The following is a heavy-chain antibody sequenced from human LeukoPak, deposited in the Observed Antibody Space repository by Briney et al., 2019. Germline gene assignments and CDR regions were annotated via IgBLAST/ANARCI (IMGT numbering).Heavy chain of an antibody. CDR1: GFTFSEYY. D-gene: IGHD1-26*01. CDR2: ISGVYDNI. CDR3: ARGGAHGMDV. V-gene: IGHV3-11*01. Sequence: GGSLRLSCAASGFTFSEYYMTWIRQAPGRGLEWVSYISGVYDNIFYGNSVKGRFTISRDNAKKSVYLQMNSLRAEDTAVYYCARGGAHGMDVWGQGTTVTVSS. J-gene: IGHJ6*02.